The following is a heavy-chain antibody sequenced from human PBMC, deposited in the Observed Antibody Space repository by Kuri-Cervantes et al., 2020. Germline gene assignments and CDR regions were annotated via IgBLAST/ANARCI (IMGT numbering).Heavy chain of an antibody. CDR2: IYSGGST. D-gene: IGHD6-19*01. J-gene: IGHJ6*03. V-gene: IGHV3-53*01. CDR3: ARGQVIAVAVSYYYYMDV. CDR1: GFTVSSNY. Sequence: GGSLRLSCAASGFTVSSNYMSWVRQAPGKGLEWVSVIYSGGSTYYADSVKGRFTISRDTSKNTLYLQMNSLRAEDTAVYYCARGQVIAVAVSYYYYMDVWGKGTTVTVSS.